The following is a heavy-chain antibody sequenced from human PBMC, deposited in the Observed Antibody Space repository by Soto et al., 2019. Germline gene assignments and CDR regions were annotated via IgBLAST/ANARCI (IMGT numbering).Heavy chain of an antibody. J-gene: IGHJ4*02. Sequence: EVQLVESGGGLVQPGGSLKLSCAVSGFTFSSHAMNWVRQAPGKGLEWVAYIHGTRSIIYYADSVKGRFTISRDNAKNSVYLQRDSLRDEDTALYYCARDARNADYEYWGQGNRVPVSS. CDR3: ARDARNADYEY. CDR2: IHGTRSII. D-gene: IGHD3-16*01. V-gene: IGHV3-48*02. CDR1: GFTFSSHA.